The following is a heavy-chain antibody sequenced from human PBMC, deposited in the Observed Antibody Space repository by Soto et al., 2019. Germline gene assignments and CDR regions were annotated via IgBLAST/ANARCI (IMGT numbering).Heavy chain of an antibody. V-gene: IGHV3-23*05. J-gene: IGHJ4*02. CDR3: AKLTAA. CDR2: IYGSGRGI. D-gene: IGHD6-13*01. Sequence: DVQLLESGGALVQPGGPLRLSCAASGFSFSRYAMIWVRQAPGKGLEAVSGIYGSGRGISYADSVKGRFTISRDNSKNTVYLQMNSLRDEDTAVYYCAKLTAAWGQGTLVTVSS. CDR1: GFSFSRYA.